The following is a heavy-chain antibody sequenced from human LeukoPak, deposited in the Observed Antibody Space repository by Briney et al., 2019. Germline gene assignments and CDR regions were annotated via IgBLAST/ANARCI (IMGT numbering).Heavy chain of an antibody. Sequence: ASVKVSCKASGYTFSGHYLHWVRQAPGQGLEWMGRINPNTGVTQYTENFQGRVTMTGDTSISTAYMELSSLRSEDTAVYYCARDRGMQLPGVGYYYYGMDVWGQGTTVTVSS. CDR1: GYTFSGHY. CDR3: ARDRGMQLPGVGYYYYGMDV. D-gene: IGHD2-2*01. J-gene: IGHJ6*02. CDR2: INPNTGVT. V-gene: IGHV1-2*06.